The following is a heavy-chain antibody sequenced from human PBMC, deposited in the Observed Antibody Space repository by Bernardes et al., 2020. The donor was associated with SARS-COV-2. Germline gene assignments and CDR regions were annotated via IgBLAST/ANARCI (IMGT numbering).Heavy chain of an antibody. CDR2: ISGSSGST. J-gene: IGHJ4*02. CDR1: GFTFSSYA. V-gene: IGHV3-23*01. CDR3: AKSMLLYYDFWSGYSQRGYYFDY. Sequence: GGSLRLSCAASGFTFSSYAMNWVRQAPGKGLEWVSAISGSSGSTYYAGSVKGRFTISRDNSKHTLYLLMNSLRAEDTAVYYCAKSMLLYYDFWSGYSQRGYYFDYWGQGTLVTVSS. D-gene: IGHD3-3*01.